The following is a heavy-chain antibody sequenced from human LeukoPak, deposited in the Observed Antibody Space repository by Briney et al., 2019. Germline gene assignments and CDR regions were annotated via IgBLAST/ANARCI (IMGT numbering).Heavy chain of an antibody. CDR2: IYYSGST. D-gene: IGHD5-18*01. CDR1: GGSISSYY. Sequence: SETLSLTCTVSGGSISSYYWSWLRQPPGKGLEWIGYIYYSGSTNYNPSLKSRVTISVDTSKNQFSLKLSSVTAADTAVYYCARILDTAMAKYFDYWGQGTLVTVSS. V-gene: IGHV4-59*01. J-gene: IGHJ4*02. CDR3: ARILDTAMAKYFDY.